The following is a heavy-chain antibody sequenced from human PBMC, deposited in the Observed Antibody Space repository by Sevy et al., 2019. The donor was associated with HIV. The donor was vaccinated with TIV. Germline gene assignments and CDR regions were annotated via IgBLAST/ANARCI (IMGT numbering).Heavy chain of an antibody. D-gene: IGHD2-15*01. CDR3: TGANRGYCSGGSGSTFGY. Sequence: GGSLRLSCAASGFTFSSYSMNWVRQAPGKGLEWVSYISSSSTIYYADSVKGRFTISRDNAKNSLYLQRNSLRDEDTAVYYGTGANRGYCSGGSGSTFGYWGQGTLVTVSS. CDR2: ISSSSTI. CDR1: GFTFSSYS. V-gene: IGHV3-48*02. J-gene: IGHJ4*02.